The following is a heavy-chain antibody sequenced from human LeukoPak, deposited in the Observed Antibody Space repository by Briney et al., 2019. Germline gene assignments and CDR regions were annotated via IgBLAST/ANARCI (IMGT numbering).Heavy chain of an antibody. CDR1: GGSISSGGSIGSFY. CDR3: ARDQLAGRGVGY. V-gene: IGHV4-61*02. Sequence: SETLSLTCTVSGGSISSGGSIGSFYWSWIRQPAGKGLEWIGRIYTSGSTNYNPSLKSRVTISVDTSKNQFSLKLSSVTAADTAVYYCARDQLAGRGVGYWGQGTLVTVSS. J-gene: IGHJ4*02. D-gene: IGHD6-19*01. CDR2: IYTSGST.